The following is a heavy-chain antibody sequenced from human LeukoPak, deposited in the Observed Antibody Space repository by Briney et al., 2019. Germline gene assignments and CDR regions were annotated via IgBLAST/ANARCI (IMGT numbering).Heavy chain of an antibody. CDR1: GFTFSSYS. D-gene: IGHD6-19*01. CDR2: ISSSSSYI. J-gene: IGHJ4*02. CDR3: ARGWYSSGCFDY. V-gene: IGHV3-21*01. Sequence: GGSLRLSCAASGFTFSSYSMNWVRQAPGKGLEWVSSISSSSSYIYYADSVKGRFTISRDNAKNSLYLQMNSLRAEDTAVYYCARGWYSSGCFDYWGQGTLVTVSS.